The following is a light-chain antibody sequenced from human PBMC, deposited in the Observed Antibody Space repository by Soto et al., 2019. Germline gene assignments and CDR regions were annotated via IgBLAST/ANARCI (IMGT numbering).Light chain of an antibody. CDR3: QQDNRYSWT. J-gene: IGKJ1*01. CDR1: QSSSTW. V-gene: IGKV1-5*01. CDR2: DAS. Sequence: DIQMTQYPSTLSASVGDRVTITCRASQSSSTWLAWYPQKRWQAPKLLNYDASILESGVPSRFSGSGSGTEFTRTISSLQPDDFATYYCQQDNRYSWTFGQGTKGEIK.